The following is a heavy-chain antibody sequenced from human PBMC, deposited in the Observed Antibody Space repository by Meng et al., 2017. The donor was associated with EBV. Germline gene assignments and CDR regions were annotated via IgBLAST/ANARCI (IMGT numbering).Heavy chain of an antibody. CDR3: ASESGRGYTPDY. J-gene: IGHJ4*02. CDR2: FLPRLGAP. V-gene: IGHV1-69*01. D-gene: IGHD3-10*01. Sequence: QGQLVASAAEVKKPGSSVKVSCKTSGGPFRFYAISCVRQAPGQGLEWLGGFLPRLGAPNYAQKFHGRVKITADESTSTHYMDLSSLRSEDTAIYYCASESGRGYTPDYWGQGTLVTVSS. CDR1: GGPFRFYA.